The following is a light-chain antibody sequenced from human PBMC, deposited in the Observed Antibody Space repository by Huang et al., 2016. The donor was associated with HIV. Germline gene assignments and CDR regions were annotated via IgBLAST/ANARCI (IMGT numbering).Light chain of an antibody. CDR1: QSIMKF. CDR2: SAS. CDR3: QQTDNIPRT. Sequence: DIQMTQSPSSLSASVGDRVTIACRASQSIMKFLNWYQQKPVEAPKLLMHSASSLQSGVPSRFSGSGSGTDFTLTITSLQPEDFATYYCQQTDNIPRTFGQGTKVVIK. V-gene: IGKV1-39*01. J-gene: IGKJ1*01.